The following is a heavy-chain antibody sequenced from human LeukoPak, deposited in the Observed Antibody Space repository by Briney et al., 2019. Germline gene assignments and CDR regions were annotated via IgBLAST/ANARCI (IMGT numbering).Heavy chain of an antibody. CDR1: GFRFSSYG. CDR3: ANPYDFWSNYFDY. J-gene: IGHJ4*02. CDR2: IWYDGSNK. D-gene: IGHD3-3*01. Sequence: GGSLRLCCAGSGFRFSSYGMHWVRQAPGKGLEWVAVIWYDGSNKYYADSVKGRFTISRDNSKNTLYLQMHSLRAEDTAVYYCANPYDFWSNYFDYWGQGTLVTVSS. V-gene: IGHV3-33*06.